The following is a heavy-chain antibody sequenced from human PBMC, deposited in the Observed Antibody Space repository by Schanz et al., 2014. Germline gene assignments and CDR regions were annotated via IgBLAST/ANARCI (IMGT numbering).Heavy chain of an antibody. V-gene: IGHV3-30*18. CDR3: AKELSITMVRGVPDF. CDR1: GFTFNNYA. Sequence: HVQLVESGGGVVQPGRSLRLSCAASGFTFNNYAMYWVRQAPGKGLEWVAVISYDGSNIYHADSVQGRFTISSDNSKDTLYLQMNSLRPEDTAVYFCAKELSITMVRGVPDFWGQGTLVTVSS. CDR2: ISYDGSNI. J-gene: IGHJ4*02. D-gene: IGHD3-10*01.